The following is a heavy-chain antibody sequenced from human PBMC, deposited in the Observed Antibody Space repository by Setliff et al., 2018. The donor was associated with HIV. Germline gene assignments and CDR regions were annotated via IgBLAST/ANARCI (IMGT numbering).Heavy chain of an antibody. D-gene: IGHD2-2*01. CDR1: GAPFNGYY. J-gene: IGHJ4*02. CDR3: ARVRLRVPPSIFDY. CDR2: IYHSGIV. V-gene: IGHV4-34*01. Sequence: PSETLSLTCAVYGAPFNGYYWAWIRQSPAKGLEWIGDIYHSGIVNYNPSLQSRVTISTDTSKNQFSLRLNSVTVADTAVYYCARVRLRVPPSIFDYWGMGSLVTVSS.